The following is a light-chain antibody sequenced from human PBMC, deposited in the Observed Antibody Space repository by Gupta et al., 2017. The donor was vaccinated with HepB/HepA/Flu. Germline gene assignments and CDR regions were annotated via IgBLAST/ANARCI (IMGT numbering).Light chain of an antibody. CDR2: DVS. J-gene: IGLJ1*01. CDR1: SSDIGAYNY. V-gene: IGLV2-14*03. CDR3: TSYTTSSTGV. Sequence: QSALTQPASVSGSPGQSLTLSCPGTSSDIGAYNYVSWYQQHPGKAPKLMIFDVSNRPSGVSNRFSGSKSGITASLTISGLQAEDEADYYCTSYTTSSTGVFGSGTKVTVL.